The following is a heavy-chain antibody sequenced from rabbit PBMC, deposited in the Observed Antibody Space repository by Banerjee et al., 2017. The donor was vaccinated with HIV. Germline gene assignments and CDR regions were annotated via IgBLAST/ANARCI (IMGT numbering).Heavy chain of an antibody. D-gene: IGHD4-2*01. CDR2: IVTGSGST. CDR1: GFSFSSVHD. CDR3: ARGSGDAGYGCDQ. V-gene: IGHV1S43*01. J-gene: IGHJ2*01. Sequence: QEQLEESGGDLVKPGASLTLTCTASGFSFSSVHDMCWVRQAPGKGLELIGCIVTGSGSTWYASWVNGRFTISRSTSLNTVDLKMTSLTAADTATYFCARGSGDAGYGCDQWGPGTLVTDS.